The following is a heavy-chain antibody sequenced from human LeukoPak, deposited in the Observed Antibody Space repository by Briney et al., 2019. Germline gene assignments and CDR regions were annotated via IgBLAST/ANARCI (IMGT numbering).Heavy chain of an antibody. CDR3: TRGPDYYYYYGMDV. Sequence: QPGRPLRLSCTASGFTFGDYAMSWARQAPGKGLEWVGFIRSKAYGGTTEYAASVKGRFTISRDDSKSIAYLQMNSLKTEDTAVYYCTRGPDYYYYYGMDVWGKGTTVTVSS. J-gene: IGHJ6*04. CDR2: IRSKAYGGTT. CDR1: GFTFGDYA. V-gene: IGHV3-49*04.